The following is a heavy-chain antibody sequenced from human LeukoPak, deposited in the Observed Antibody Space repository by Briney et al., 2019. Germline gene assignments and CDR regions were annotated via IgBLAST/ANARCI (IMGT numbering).Heavy chain of an antibody. V-gene: IGHV4-34*01. D-gene: IGHD3-22*01. CDR3: ARMSRSSGYYYKYFDY. CDR1: GGSFSGYY. CDR2: INHSRST. Sequence: PSETLSLTCAVYGGSFSGYYWSWIRQPPGKGLEWIGEINHSRSTNYNPSLKSRVTISVDTSKNQFSLKLSSVTAADTAVYYCARMSRSSGYYYKYFDYWGQGTLVTVSS. J-gene: IGHJ4*02.